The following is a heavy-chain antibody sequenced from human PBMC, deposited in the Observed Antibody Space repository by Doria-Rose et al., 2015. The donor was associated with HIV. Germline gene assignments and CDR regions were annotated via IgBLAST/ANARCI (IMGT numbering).Heavy chain of an antibody. CDR3: ARIKSSRWYHKYYFDF. Sequence: QVTLKESGPVLVKPTETLTLTCTVSGGSLSSPGMGVSWIRQPPGKALEWLANMFSDDERSYTTSLKSRLTISRCTSKSQVVLTMTDMDPVDTATYYCARIKSSRWYHKYYFDFWGQGTLVIVSA. V-gene: IGHV2-26*01. CDR2: MFSDDER. D-gene: IGHD6-13*01. J-gene: IGHJ4*02. CDR1: GGSLSSPGMG.